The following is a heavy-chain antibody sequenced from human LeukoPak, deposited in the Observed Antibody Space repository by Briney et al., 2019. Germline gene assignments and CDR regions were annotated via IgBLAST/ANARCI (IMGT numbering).Heavy chain of an antibody. D-gene: IGHD3-3*01. CDR2: IIPIFGTA. V-gene: IGHV1-69*01. J-gene: IGHJ4*02. Sequence: SSVKVSRKASGGTFRSYAISWVRPAPAQGLEWMGGIIPIFGTANYAQKFQGRVTITADESTSTAYMELSSLRSEDTAVYYCARDGGRQYYFDYWGQGTLVTVSS. CDR1: GGTFRSYA. CDR3: ARDGGRQYYFDY.